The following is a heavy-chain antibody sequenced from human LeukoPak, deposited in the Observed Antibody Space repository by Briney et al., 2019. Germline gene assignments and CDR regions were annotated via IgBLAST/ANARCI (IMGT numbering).Heavy chain of an antibody. Sequence: GGSPRLSCTTSGFTFGDCAMSWVRQAPGKGLEWVSFIRSKIYGENTEYAASVTGRFTISRDDSRNIAYLQMNSLKIEDTAVYYCVMSSHRYCSSTNCPLDHWGQGTLVTVSS. V-gene: IGHV3-49*04. J-gene: IGHJ4*02. CDR2: IRSKIYGENT. CDR1: GFTFGDCA. CDR3: VMSSHRYCSSTNCPLDH. D-gene: IGHD2-2*01.